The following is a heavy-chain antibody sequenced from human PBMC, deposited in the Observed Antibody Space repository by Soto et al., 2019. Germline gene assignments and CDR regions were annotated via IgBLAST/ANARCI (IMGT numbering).Heavy chain of an antibody. D-gene: IGHD3-16*01. CDR3: AREGGRDYYYYYGMDV. J-gene: IGHJ6*02. V-gene: IGHV3-7*05. CDR1: GFTFSSYW. CDR2: IKQDGSEK. Sequence: GGSLRLSCAASGFTFSSYWMSWVRQAPGKGLEWVVNIKQDGSEKYYVDSVKGRFTISRDNAKNSLYLQMNSLRAEDTAVYYCAREGGRDYYYYYGMDVWGQGTTVTVSS.